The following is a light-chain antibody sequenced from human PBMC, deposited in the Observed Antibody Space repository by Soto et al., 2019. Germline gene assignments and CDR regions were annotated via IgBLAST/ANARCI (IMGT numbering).Light chain of an antibody. J-gene: IGKJ4*01. Sequence: EIVLTQSPGTLSLSPGERATLSCRASQSVNNFLAWYQQKPGQAPRLLIYGASTRATGIPARFSGSGSGTEFTLTISSLQSEDFAVYYCQQYNNWPLTFGGGTKVDIK. CDR2: GAS. CDR3: QQYNNWPLT. V-gene: IGKV3-15*01. CDR1: QSVNNF.